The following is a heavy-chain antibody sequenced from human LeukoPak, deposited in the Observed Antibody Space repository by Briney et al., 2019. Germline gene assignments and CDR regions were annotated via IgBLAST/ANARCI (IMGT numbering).Heavy chain of an antibody. D-gene: IGHD6-13*01. J-gene: IGHJ4*02. V-gene: IGHV4-4*02. CDR2: IYHSGST. CDR1: GGSISSSNW. Sequence: MSSETLSLTCAVSGGSISSSNWWSWVRQPPGKGLEWIGEIYHSGSTNYNPSLKSRVTISVDKSKNQFSLKLSSVTAADTAVYYCARLVAATGNFDYWGQGTLVTVSS. CDR3: ARLVAATGNFDY.